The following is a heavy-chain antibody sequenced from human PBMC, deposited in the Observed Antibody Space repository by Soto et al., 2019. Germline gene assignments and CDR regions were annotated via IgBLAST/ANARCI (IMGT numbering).Heavy chain of an antibody. CDR1: GGSVSSDSYY. CDR3: ARADYDSSGYPNYVDY. D-gene: IGHD3-22*01. V-gene: IGHV4-61*01. CDR2: IYYSGST. Sequence: SETLSLTCTVSGGSVSSDSYYWSWIRQPPGKGLEWIGYIYYSGSTNYNPSLKSRVTISVDTSKNQFSLKLSSVTAADTAVYYCARADYDSSGYPNYVDYWGQGTLVTVSS. J-gene: IGHJ4*02.